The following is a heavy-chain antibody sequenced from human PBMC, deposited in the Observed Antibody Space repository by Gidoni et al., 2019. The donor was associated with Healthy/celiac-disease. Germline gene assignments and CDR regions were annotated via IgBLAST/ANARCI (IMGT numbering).Heavy chain of an antibody. Sequence: QVQLVESGGGVVQPGRSLRLSCAASGVTFSSYAMPWVRQAPGKGLEWVSVISYDGSNKYYADSVKGRFTISRDNSKNTLYLQMNSLRAEDTAVYYCARESGVVAANGSPPPHDAFDIWGQGTMVTVSS. J-gene: IGHJ3*02. CDR2: ISYDGSNK. CDR3: ARESGVVAANGSPPPHDAFDI. V-gene: IGHV3-30*01. CDR1: GVTFSSYA. D-gene: IGHD2-15*01.